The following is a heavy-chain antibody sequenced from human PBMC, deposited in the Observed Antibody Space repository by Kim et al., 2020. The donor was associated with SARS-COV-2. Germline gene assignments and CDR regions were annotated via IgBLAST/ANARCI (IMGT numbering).Heavy chain of an antibody. V-gene: IGHV3-20*03. CDR3: ARGTKQWLTYYYYYGMDV. J-gene: IGHJ6*02. D-gene: IGHD6-19*01. Sequence: KGRFTISRDNAKNSLYLQMNSLSAEDTALYYCARGTKQWLTYYYYYGMDVWGQGTTVTVSS.